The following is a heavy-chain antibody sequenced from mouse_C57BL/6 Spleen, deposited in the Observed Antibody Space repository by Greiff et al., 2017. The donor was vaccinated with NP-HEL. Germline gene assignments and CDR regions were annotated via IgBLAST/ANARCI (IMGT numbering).Heavy chain of an antibody. J-gene: IGHJ3*01. CDR2: ISSGSSTI. CDR1: GFTFSDYG. Sequence: DVHLVESGGGLVKPGGSLKLSCAASGFTFSDYGMHWVRQAPEKGLEWVAYISSGSSTIYYADTVKGRFTISRDNAKNTLFLQMTSLRSEDTAMYYCASPSFAYWGQGTLVTVSA. CDR3: ASPSFAY. V-gene: IGHV5-17*01.